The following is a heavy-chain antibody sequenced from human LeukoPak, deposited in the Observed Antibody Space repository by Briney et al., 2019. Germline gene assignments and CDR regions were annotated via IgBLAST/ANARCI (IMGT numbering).Heavy chain of an antibody. Sequence: PGGSLRLSCIASGFTFSSDRMHWVRQAPGKGLEWVAVISYDGSNKYYADSVKGRFTISRDNSKNTLYLQMNSLRAEDTAVYYCAKPPKTDDFRMDVWGQGTTVTVSS. V-gene: IGHV3-30*18. D-gene: IGHD2/OR15-2a*01. CDR3: AKPPKTDDFRMDV. CDR2: ISYDGSNK. CDR1: GFTFSSDR. J-gene: IGHJ6*02.